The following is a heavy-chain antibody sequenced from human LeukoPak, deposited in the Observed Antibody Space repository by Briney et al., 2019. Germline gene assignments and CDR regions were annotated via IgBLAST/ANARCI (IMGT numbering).Heavy chain of an antibody. V-gene: IGHV4-59*11. J-gene: IGHJ5*02. CDR2: MRYDGST. D-gene: IGHD6-25*01. CDR3: ARGGEYSSEYNWFDP. CDR1: GGSISTHY. Sequence: SEILSLTCIVSGGSISTHYWNWIRQPPGEGLEWIGYMRYDGSTNYNPSLKSRVIISMDTSKNQLSLKLTSATAADTAVYYCARGGEYSSEYNWFDPWGQGTLVTVSS.